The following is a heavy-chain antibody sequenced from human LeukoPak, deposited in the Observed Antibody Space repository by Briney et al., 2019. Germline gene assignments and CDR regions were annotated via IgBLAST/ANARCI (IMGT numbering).Heavy chain of an antibody. CDR2: IKQDGSEK. V-gene: IGHV3-7*01. J-gene: IGHJ4*02. CDR3: ARGGGVHAH. Sequence: GGSLRLSCAASGFTFSNNWMSWVRQAPGKGLEWVANIKQDGSEKYYVDSVKGRFTISRDNAKNSQYLQMNSLRAEDTAAYYCARGGGVHAHWGQGTLVTVSS. D-gene: IGHD3-16*01. CDR1: GFTFSNNW.